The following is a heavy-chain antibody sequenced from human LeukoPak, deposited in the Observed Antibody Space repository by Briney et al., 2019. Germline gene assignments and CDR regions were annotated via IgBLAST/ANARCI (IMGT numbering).Heavy chain of an antibody. D-gene: IGHD3-3*01. J-gene: IGHJ6*02. CDR1: GGSISSYY. CDR3: ARGDPYYDFWSGYPGSPYGMDV. V-gene: IGHV4-59*12. CDR2: IYYSGST. Sequence: SETLSLTCTVSGGSISSYYWSWIRQPPGKGLEWIGYIYYSGSTNYNPSLKSRVTISVDTSKNQFSLKLSSVAAADTAVYYCARGDPYYDFWSGYPGSPYGMDVWGQGTTVTVSS.